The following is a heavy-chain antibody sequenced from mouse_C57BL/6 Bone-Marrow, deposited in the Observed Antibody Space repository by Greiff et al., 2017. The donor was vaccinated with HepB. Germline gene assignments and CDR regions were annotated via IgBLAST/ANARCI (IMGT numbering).Heavy chain of an antibody. J-gene: IGHJ4*01. CDR3: ARSDYYSNYVYYYAMDY. V-gene: IGHV1-72*01. D-gene: IGHD2-5*01. Sequence: QVQLQQPGAELVKPGASVKLSCKASGYTFTSYWMHWVKQRPGRGLEWIGRIDPNSGGTKYNEKFKSKATLTVDKPSSTAYMQLSSLTSEDSAAYYCARSDYYSNYVYYYAMDYWGQGTSVTVSS. CDR1: GYTFTSYW. CDR2: IDPNSGGT.